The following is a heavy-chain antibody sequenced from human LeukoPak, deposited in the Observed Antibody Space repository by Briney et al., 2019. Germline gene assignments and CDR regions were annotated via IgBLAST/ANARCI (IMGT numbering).Heavy chain of an antibody. V-gene: IGHV1-2*02. CDR3: GRVRYDKPFDD. CDR1: GYTFTGYY. J-gene: IGHJ4*02. D-gene: IGHD2-2*01. CDR2: INPNGGAT. Sequence: ASVKLSCKASGYTFTGYYRHWVRQAPGQGLEWMGWINPNGGATNYAQTLQGRATMTRNTSISTAYMERSRLGPDDTVVYYCGRVRYDKPFDDWGRGTRVTVSA.